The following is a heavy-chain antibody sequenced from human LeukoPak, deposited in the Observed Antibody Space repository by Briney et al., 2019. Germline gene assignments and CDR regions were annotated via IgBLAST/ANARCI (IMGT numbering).Heavy chain of an antibody. V-gene: IGHV1-2*02. Sequence: ASVKVSCKASGYTFTGYYMHWVRQAPGQGLEWMGWINPNSGGTNYAQKFQGRVTMTRDTSISTAYMELSRLRSDDTAVYYGARDQALIVGEVAFDIWGQGTMVTVSS. CDR1: GYTFTGYY. CDR2: INPNSGGT. J-gene: IGHJ3*02. CDR3: ARDQALIVGEVAFDI. D-gene: IGHD3-10*01.